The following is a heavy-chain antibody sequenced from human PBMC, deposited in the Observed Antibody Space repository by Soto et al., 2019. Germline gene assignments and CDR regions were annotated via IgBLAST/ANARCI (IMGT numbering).Heavy chain of an antibody. CDR3: ARQGAVSSGWYGGSGMDV. CDR1: GYSFTSYW. D-gene: IGHD6-19*01. CDR2: IYPGDSDT. Sequence: GESLKISCKGSGYSFTSYWIGWVRQMPGKGLEWMGIIYPGDSDTRYSPSFQGQVTISADKSISTAYLQWSSLKASDTAMYYCARQGAVSSGWYGGSGMDVWGQGSTVTVSS. J-gene: IGHJ6*02. V-gene: IGHV5-51*01.